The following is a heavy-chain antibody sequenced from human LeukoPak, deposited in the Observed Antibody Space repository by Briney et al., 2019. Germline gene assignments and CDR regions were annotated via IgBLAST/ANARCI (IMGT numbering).Heavy chain of an antibody. Sequence: ASVKVSCKASGYTFIGYYMHWVRQAPGQGLEWMGWINPNSGGTNYAQKFQGRVTMTGDTSISTAYMELSRLRSDDTAVYYCARAYVEIGNGYWGQGTLVTVSS. CDR1: GYTFIGYY. D-gene: IGHD5-24*01. CDR2: INPNSGGT. V-gene: IGHV1-2*02. J-gene: IGHJ4*02. CDR3: ARAYVEIGNGY.